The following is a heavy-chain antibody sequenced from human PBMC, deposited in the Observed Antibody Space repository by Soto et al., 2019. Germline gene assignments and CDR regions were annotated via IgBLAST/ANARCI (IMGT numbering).Heavy chain of an antibody. D-gene: IGHD1-7*01. CDR2: IIPIFGTA. CDR1: GGTFSSYA. J-gene: IGHJ5*02. CDR3: ARQLELRVNWFDP. V-gene: IGHV1-69*13. Sequence: AASVKVSCKASGGTFSSYAISWVRQAPGQGLEWMGGIIPIFGTADYAQKFQGRVTITADESTSTAYMELSSLRSEDTAVYYCARQLELRVNWFDPWGQGTLVTVSS.